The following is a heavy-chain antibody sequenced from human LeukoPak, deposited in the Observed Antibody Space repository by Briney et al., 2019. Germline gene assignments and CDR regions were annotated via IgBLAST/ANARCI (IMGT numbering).Heavy chain of an antibody. CDR1: GFTFSSYG. Sequence: GRSLRLSCAASGFTFSSYGMHWVRQAQARGWKWGPVISYDGSNKYYADSVKGRFTISRDNSKNTLYLQMNSLRAEDTAVYYCAKEADGSYAFDIWGQGTMVTVSS. CDR3: AKEADGSYAFDI. V-gene: IGHV3-30*18. J-gene: IGHJ3*02. D-gene: IGHD5-24*01. CDR2: ISYDGSNK.